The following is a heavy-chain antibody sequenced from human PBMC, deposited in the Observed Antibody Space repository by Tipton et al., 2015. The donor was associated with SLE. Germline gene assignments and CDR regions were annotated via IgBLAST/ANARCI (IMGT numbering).Heavy chain of an antibody. D-gene: IGHD3-22*01. J-gene: IGHJ3*02. CDR2: INHSGST. V-gene: IGHV4-34*01. CDR1: GGSFSGYY. Sequence: TLSLTCAVYGGSFSGYYWSWIRQPPGKGLEWIGEINHSGSTYYNPSLKSRVTISVDTSKNQFSLKLSSVTAADTAVYYCARVGPPYYYDSSGYTIDIWGQGTMVTVSS. CDR3: ARVGPPYYYDSSGYTIDI.